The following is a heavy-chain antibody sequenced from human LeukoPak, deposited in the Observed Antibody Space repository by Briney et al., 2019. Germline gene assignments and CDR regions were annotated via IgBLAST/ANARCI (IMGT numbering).Heavy chain of an antibody. D-gene: IGHD3/OR15-3a*01. CDR1: GFTFSSYW. J-gene: IGHJ6*04. CDR3: VRGADWTGSMTPSVDV. CDR2: VNNDGSNT. V-gene: IGHV3-74*03. Sequence: PGGSLRLSXAASGFTFSSYWMHWVSQAPGKGLVWISHVNNDGSNTTYADSVKGRLTVSRDNAKSTVNLQLTSLRVEDTAVYYCVRGADWTGSMTPSVDVWGKGTTVTVSS.